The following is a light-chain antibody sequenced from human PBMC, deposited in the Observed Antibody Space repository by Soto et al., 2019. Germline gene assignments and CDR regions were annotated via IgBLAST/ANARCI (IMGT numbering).Light chain of an antibody. Sequence: DIQMTQSPSTLSASVGDRVTITCRASQSISSWLAWYQQKPGKAPKLLIYKASSLESGVPSRFSGSGSGTEFTLTISSLQPDDFATYYCQQYNSYSPWTFGQRNKVEIK. CDR2: KAS. J-gene: IGKJ1*01. CDR1: QSISSW. CDR3: QQYNSYSPWT. V-gene: IGKV1-5*03.